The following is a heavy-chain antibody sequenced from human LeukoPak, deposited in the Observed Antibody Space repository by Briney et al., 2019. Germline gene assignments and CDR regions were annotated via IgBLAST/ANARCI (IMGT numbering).Heavy chain of an antibody. V-gene: IGHV4-39*01. CDR1: GGAISGRRDY. CDR2: IYYSGST. CDR3: ARNVSRGEPGGAFDI. Sequence: SETLPLTCTVSGGAISGRRDYWGWIRQPPGKGLEWIASIYYSGSTHYNPSLKSRVTISVDTSRNQFSLELRTATAADSAIYYCARNVSRGEPGGAFDIWGQGTMVTASS. J-gene: IGHJ3*02. D-gene: IGHD3-16*01.